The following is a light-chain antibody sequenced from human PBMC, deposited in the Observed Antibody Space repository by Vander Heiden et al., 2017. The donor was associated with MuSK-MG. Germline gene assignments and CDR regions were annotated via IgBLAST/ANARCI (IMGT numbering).Light chain of an antibody. CDR1: QSLRHMY. CDR3: QQYCSSPYT. V-gene: IGKV3-20*01. Sequence: EIVLTQSPGTLSSSPGEKTTPSCRASQSLRHMYFAWYQQKPGQAPRLLIYGASSRDTGIPDRFTGSGSGTDFTLTISRLEPEDFAVYYCQQYCSSPYTFGQGTKLEIQ. CDR2: GAS. J-gene: IGKJ2*01.